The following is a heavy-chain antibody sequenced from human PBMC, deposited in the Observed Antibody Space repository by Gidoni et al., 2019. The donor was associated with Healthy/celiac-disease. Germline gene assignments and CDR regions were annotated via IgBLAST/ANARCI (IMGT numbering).Heavy chain of an antibody. J-gene: IGHJ4*02. V-gene: IGHV1-69*02. Sequence: QVQLVQSRAAVSPPGSSVKVSCKASGGTFSIYTISWVRQAPGQGLEWMGRIITLLGIANYAQKFQGRGTITEEKCTGKADMELRRLRSEDTAVYYWASARFGERSLGDWGQGTLVTVSS. CDR2: IITLLGIA. CDR1: GGTFSIYT. CDR3: ASARFGERSLGD. D-gene: IGHD3-10*01.